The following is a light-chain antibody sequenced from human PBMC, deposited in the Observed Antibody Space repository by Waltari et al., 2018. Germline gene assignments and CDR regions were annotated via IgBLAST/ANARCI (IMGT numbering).Light chain of an antibody. V-gene: IGLV1-47*01. Sequence: QSVLTQPPSASGTPGQRVTISCSGSSSNIGSNFVYWYQQLPGTAPKLLIYRNNQRPSGVPDRFLGSKSGTSASLAISGLRSEDEADYYCAAWDDSLSGPVFGGGTKMTVL. CDR3: AAWDDSLSGPV. J-gene: IGLJ2*01. CDR1: SSNIGSNF. CDR2: RNN.